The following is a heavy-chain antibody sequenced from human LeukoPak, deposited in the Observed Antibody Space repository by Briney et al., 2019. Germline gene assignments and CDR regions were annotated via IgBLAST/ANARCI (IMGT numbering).Heavy chain of an antibody. CDR3: ARGIVGATRRVPYFDH. CDR1: GLTFSSYA. CDR2: ISSNGGST. V-gene: IGHV3-64*01. J-gene: IGHJ4*02. D-gene: IGHD1-26*01. Sequence: PGGSLRLSCAASGLTFSSYAMHWVRQAPGKGLEYVSAISSNGGSTYYANSVKGRFTISRDNSKNTLYLQMGSLRAEDMAVYYCARGIVGATRRVPYFDHWGQGTLVTVSS.